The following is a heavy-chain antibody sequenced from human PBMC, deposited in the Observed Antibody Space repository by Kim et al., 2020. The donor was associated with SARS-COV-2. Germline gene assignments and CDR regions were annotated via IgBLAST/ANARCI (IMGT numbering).Heavy chain of an antibody. J-gene: IGHJ4*02. CDR2: SGDTT. CDR3: ANGVSPDY. D-gene: IGHD3-10*01. Sequence: SGDTTYYADSVQGSFTLSRDNSKNTLYLQMKSLRVEDTAVYYCANGVSPDYWGQGTLVTVSS. V-gene: IGHV3-23*01.